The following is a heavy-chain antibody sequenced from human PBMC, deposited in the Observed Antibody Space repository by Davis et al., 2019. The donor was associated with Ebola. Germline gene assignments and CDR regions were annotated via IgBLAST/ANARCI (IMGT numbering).Heavy chain of an antibody. CDR2: INHRGNY. J-gene: IGHJ4*02. Sequence: LRLSCAVYGGSLSGVYWSWIRQSPGKGLEWNGEINHRGNYNYNPSLKSRVTISVDTSKNQFSLKLSSVTAADTAVYYGAKNPLYYRRDSAPFDSWGQGILVTVSS. CDR3: AKNPLYYRRDSAPFDS. V-gene: IGHV4-34*01. D-gene: IGHD3-10*01. CDR1: GGSLSGVY.